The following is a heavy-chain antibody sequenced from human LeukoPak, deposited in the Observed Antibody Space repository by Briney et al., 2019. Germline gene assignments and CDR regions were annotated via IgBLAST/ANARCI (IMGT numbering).Heavy chain of an antibody. V-gene: IGHV4-4*07. CDR2: THTSGST. CDR1: GVSIGNYY. D-gene: IGHD2-2*03. Sequence: SETLSLTCTVSGVSIGNYYWSWIRQPAGKGLEWIGRTHTSGSTNYNPSLKSRVTMSVDTSKNQFSLKLTSVTAADTAVYYCARGRWKTGMDSPYYFDYWGQGTLVTVSS. J-gene: IGHJ4*02. CDR3: ARGRWKTGMDSPYYFDY.